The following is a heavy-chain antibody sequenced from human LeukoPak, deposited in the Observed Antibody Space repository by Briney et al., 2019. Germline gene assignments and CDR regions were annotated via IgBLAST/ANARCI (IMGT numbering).Heavy chain of an antibody. CDR1: GGSISSSSYY. V-gene: IGHV4-39*01. D-gene: IGHD3-10*01. CDR2: IYYSGTT. Sequence: PSETLSLTCTVSGGSISSSSYYWGWIRQPPGKGLEWIGSIYYSGTTYYNPSLKSRVTMSVDTSKNQFSLKLSSVTAADTAVYYCAKQFHGDGSGSWGQGTLVTVSS. J-gene: IGHJ4*02. CDR3: AKQFHGDGSGS.